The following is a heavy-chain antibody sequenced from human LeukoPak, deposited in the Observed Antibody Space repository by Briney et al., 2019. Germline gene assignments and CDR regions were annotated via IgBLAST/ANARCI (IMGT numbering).Heavy chain of an antibody. CDR3: ARVYYHFWSASTGSYYMDV. V-gene: IGHV4-59*01. J-gene: IGHJ6*03. Sequence: SSETLSLTCTVSGGSFSNYFRGRIRQPPGRGLEWIGYVHNSGSTTYNPSLKSRVTISIDTSRTHFSLKLTSVTAADTAVYYCARVYYHFWSASTGSYYMDVWGKGTTVTVSS. CDR1: GGSFSNYF. D-gene: IGHD3-3*01. CDR2: VHNSGST.